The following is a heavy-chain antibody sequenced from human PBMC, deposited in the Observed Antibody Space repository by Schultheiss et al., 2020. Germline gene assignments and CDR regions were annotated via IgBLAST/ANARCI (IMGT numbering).Heavy chain of an antibody. CDR2: ISAYNGNT. Sequence: ASVKVSCKASGYTFTSYGISWVRQAPGQGLEWMGWISAYNGNTNYAPEVQGRVTMTRDTSISTAYMELSRLRSDDTAVYYCARDYGLRTPCFDYWGQGSLVTVSS. CDR3: ARDYGLRTPCFDY. J-gene: IGHJ4*02. CDR1: GYTFTSYG. D-gene: IGHD3-3*01. V-gene: IGHV1-18*01.